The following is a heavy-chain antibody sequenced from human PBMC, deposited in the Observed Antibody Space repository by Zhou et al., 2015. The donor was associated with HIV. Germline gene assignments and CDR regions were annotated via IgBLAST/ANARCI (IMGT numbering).Heavy chain of an antibody. CDR1: GGTFNSYA. CDR2: IIPLYVTP. CDR3: VRDLGGVGIRGYTYGGSDF. V-gene: IGHV1-69*01. Sequence: QVQLVQSGAEVKKPGSSVKVSCKTSGGTFNSYAINWVRQAPGAGLEWLGGIIPLYVTPTYAQKFQGRVTVSADASTYTVYLELSGLRSEDTAMYYCVRDLGGVGIRGYTYGGSDFWGQGTLVTVSS. J-gene: IGHJ4*02. D-gene: IGHD5-18*01.